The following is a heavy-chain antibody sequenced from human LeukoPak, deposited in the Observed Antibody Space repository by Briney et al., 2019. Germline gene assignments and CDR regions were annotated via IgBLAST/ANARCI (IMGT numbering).Heavy chain of an antibody. CDR2: IYTSGST. D-gene: IGHD5-18*01. CDR3: ARVGYSYGYDY. CDR1: GGSISSGSYY. V-gene: IGHV4-61*02. Sequence: TLSLTCTVSGGSISSGSYYWSWIRQPAGKGLEWIGRIYTSGSTNYNPSLKSRVTISVDTSKNQFSLKLSSVTAADTAVYYCARVGYSYGYDYWGQGTLVTVSS. J-gene: IGHJ4*02.